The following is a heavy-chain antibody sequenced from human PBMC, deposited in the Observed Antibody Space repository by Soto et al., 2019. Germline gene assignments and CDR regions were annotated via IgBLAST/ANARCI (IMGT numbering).Heavy chain of an antibody. CDR3: ARPPRTTVTRREYNWFDP. CDR1: GFTFSSYA. D-gene: IGHD4-4*01. CDR2: ISYDGSNK. J-gene: IGHJ5*02. V-gene: IGHV3-30-3*01. Sequence: QVQLVESGGGVVQPGRSLRLSCAASGFTFSSYAMHWVRQAPGKGLEWVAVISYDGSNKYYADSVKGRFTISRDNSKNTMYLQMNSMRAEDTAVYYCARPPRTTVTRREYNWFDPWGQGTLVTVSS.